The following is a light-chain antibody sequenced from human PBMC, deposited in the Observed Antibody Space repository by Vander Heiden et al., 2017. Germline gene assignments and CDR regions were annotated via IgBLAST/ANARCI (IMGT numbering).Light chain of an antibody. V-gene: IGKV1-39*01. J-gene: IGKJ2*01. CDR1: QSISSY. CDR2: AAS. Sequence: DIQVTPSPSSLSASVGDRVTITCRASQSISSYLKWYQQKPGKATKLLIYAASSLQSGVPSRCSGSGSGTDFTLTISSLQPEDFATYYCQQSYSTPYTFGQGTKLEIK. CDR3: QQSYSTPYT.